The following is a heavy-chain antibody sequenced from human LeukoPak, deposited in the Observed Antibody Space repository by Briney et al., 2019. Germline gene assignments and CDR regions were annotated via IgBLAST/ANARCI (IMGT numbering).Heavy chain of an antibody. J-gene: IGHJ6*02. Sequence: PGGSLRLSCAASGFTFSSYAMHWVRQAPGKGLEWVAVISYDGSNKYYADSVKGRFTISRDNSKNTLYLQMNSLRAEDTAVYYCAREPIVVVITSYYYGMDVWGQGTTVTVSS. CDR2: ISYDGSNK. D-gene: IGHD3-22*01. CDR3: AREPIVVVITSYYYGMDV. CDR1: GFTFSSYA. V-gene: IGHV3-30-3*01.